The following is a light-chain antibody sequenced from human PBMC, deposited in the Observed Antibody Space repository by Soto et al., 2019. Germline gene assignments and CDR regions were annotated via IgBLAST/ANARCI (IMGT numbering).Light chain of an antibody. V-gene: IGKV1-5*01. CDR2: DAS. CDR1: QSISTH. Sequence: DIQMTQSPSSLSASVGDRVTITCRASQSISTHLAWYQQKPGKAPNLLISDASSLESGVPPRFSGSGSGTEFTLTINSLQPGDFATYYCQQYNSYSITFGQGTRLEIK. J-gene: IGKJ5*01. CDR3: QQYNSYSIT.